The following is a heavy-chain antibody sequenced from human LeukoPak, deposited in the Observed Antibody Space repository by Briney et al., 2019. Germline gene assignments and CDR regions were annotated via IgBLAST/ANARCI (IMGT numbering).Heavy chain of an antibody. J-gene: IGHJ4*02. CDR1: GGSLITPNYY. CDR2: IYYSGSA. D-gene: IGHD6-13*01. CDR3: ARVRAAAVPYYFDY. V-gene: IGHV4-39*07. Sequence: SETLSLTCTVSGGSLITPNYYWGWIRQPPGKGLEWIGSIYYSGSAYYNPSLKSRVTISVDTSKSQFSLNLSSVTAADAAIYFCARVRAAAVPYYFDYWGQGTLVTVSS.